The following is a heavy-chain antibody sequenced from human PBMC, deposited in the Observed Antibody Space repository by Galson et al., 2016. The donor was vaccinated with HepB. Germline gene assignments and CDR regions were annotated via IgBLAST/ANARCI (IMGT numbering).Heavy chain of an antibody. V-gene: IGHV6-1*01. CDR1: GDSVSSVSAS. CDR2: TYYRSKWYH. CDR3: GRESDSGWSDY. Sequence: CAISGDSVSSVSASWNWIRQSPSRGFEWLGRTYYRSKWYHDYAVSLISRIAISPDTSENQFSLQLNSVTPEDTSIYYCGRESDSGWSDYWGQGILVTVSS. J-gene: IGHJ4*02. D-gene: IGHD6-19*01.